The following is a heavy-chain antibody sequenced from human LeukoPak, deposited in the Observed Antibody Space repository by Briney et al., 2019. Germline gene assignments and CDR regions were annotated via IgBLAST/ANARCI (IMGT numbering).Heavy chain of an antibody. Sequence: GGSLRLSCAASGFTFSSSWMSWVRQAPGKGPEWLANIKEDGSEKYYVDSVKGRFTISRDNAKNSLYLQMNSLRAEDTAVYYCAKRSVLAVAGSGDYWGQGTLVTVSS. D-gene: IGHD6-19*01. CDR2: IKEDGSEK. J-gene: IGHJ4*02. CDR1: GFTFSSSW. V-gene: IGHV3-7*01. CDR3: AKRSVLAVAGSGDY.